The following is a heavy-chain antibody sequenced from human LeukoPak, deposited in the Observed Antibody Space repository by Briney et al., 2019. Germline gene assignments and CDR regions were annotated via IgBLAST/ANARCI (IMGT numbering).Heavy chain of an antibody. D-gene: IGHD2-21*01. Sequence: SEPLSLPCSVSGGPHSRHHWRWTPQPPGKGLEWIGYIYYSGSTNYNPSLKGRVTISVYMSKNKFSVKLSSVSVADTDVYYCARVRRILGDNWFDAWGQGTLVTVSS. CDR3: ARVRRILGDNWFDA. J-gene: IGHJ5*02. V-gene: IGHV4-59*11. CDR1: GGPHSRHH. CDR2: IYYSGST.